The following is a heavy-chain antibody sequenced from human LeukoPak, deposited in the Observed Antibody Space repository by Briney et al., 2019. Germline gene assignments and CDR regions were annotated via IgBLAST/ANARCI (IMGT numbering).Heavy chain of an antibody. CDR1: GFTFSSYA. CDR3: AKERGHPLPNYHMDV. Sequence: GFLRLSCAASGFTFSSYAMSWVRQAPGKGLEWVSTIVDTGDGTFYADSVRGRFTISRDSSKNTLHLQMNGLRADDTAVYYCAKERGHPLPNYHMDVWGKGTTATVSS. V-gene: IGHV3-23*01. J-gene: IGHJ6*03. D-gene: IGHD4/OR15-4a*01. CDR2: IVDTGDGT.